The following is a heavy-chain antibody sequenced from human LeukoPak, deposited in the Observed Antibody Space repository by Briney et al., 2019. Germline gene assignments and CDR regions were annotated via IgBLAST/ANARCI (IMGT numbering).Heavy chain of an antibody. CDR1: GGTFSSYA. J-gene: IGHJ3*02. Sequence: GASVKVSCKASGGTFSSYAISWVRQAPGHGLEWMGRIIPIFGIANYAQKFQGRVTITADKSTSTAYMELSSLRSEDTAVYYCARDLIGGIVGATDDAFDIWGQGTMVTVSS. V-gene: IGHV1-69*04. CDR3: ARDLIGGIVGATDDAFDI. D-gene: IGHD1-26*01. CDR2: IIPIFGIA.